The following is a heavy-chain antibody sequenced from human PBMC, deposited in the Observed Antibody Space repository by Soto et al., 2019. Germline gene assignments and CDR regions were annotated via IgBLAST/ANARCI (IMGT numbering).Heavy chain of an antibody. V-gene: IGHV1-46*01. Sequence: ASVKVSCKASGYTFTSYDMHWVRQPPGQGLEWMGVIEPSGGSKSYTQKFQGRITMTRDTSTSTVYMELSSLRSEDTAVYYCARTTMTSYYFDFWGQGTLVTVSS. J-gene: IGHJ4*02. D-gene: IGHD4-17*01. CDR1: GYTFTSYD. CDR2: IEPSGGSK. CDR3: ARTTMTSYYFDF.